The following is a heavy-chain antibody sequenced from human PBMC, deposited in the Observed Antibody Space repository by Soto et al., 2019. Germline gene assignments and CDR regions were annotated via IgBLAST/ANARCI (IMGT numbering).Heavy chain of an antibody. D-gene: IGHD3-16*01. CDR2: IWYDGSNK. Sequence: QVQLVESGGGVVQPGRSLRLSCAASGFTFSSYGMHWVRQAPGKGLEWVAVIWYDGSNKDYADSVKGRFTISRDNSKNPLYLQINSLRGDDSAVYYCAGGGDFDYWGRGTLVTVSS. CDR1: GFTFSSYG. CDR3: AGGGDFDY. J-gene: IGHJ4*02. V-gene: IGHV3-33*01.